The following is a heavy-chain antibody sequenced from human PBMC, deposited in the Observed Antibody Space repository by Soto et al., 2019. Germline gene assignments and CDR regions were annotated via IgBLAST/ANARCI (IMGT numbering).Heavy chain of an antibody. CDR3: ARRWDLGYWRD. J-gene: IGHJ4*02. Sequence: QVKLVQSGSEVKKPGASVKVSCKASGYSFTSYGISWVRQAPGQGLEWVGWVSAYNGNTDYAERLQGRVTMTTDTSTSTADMELRSLTSDDTAVYYCARRWDLGYWRDWGQGTLVTVSS. CDR2: VSAYNGNT. D-gene: IGHD2-15*01. CDR1: GYSFTSYG. V-gene: IGHV1-18*04.